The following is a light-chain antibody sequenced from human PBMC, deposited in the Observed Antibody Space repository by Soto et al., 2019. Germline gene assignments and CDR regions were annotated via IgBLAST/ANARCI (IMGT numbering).Light chain of an antibody. CDR1: SSNIGSNY. J-gene: IGLJ1*01. CDR3: AAWDDSLVGV. V-gene: IGLV1-47*02. Sequence: QSVLTQPPSASGTPGQRVTISCSGSSSNIGSNYVYWYQQLPGTAPKLLIYSNNQRPSGVTDRFSGSKSGTSASLAISGLRSEDEADYYCAAWDDSLVGVFGTGTKLTVL. CDR2: SNN.